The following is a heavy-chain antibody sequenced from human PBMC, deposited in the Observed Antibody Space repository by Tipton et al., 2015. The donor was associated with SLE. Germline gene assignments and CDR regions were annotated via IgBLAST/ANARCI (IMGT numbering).Heavy chain of an antibody. D-gene: IGHD2-15*01. CDR3: ARVVAVDATYFYDLDV. CDR2: IYYSGTT. V-gene: IGHV4-59*12. J-gene: IGHJ6*02. CDR1: GGSFSGYY. Sequence: TLSLTCAVYGGSFSGYYCSWIRQPPGKGLEWIGYIYYSGTTNYNPSLKSRVTISLDTSTNQFSLRLSSLTAADTAVYYCARVVAVDATYFYDLDVWGQGTTVTVSS.